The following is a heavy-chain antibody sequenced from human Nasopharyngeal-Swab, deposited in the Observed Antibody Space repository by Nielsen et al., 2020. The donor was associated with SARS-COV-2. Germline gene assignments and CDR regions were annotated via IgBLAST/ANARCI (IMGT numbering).Heavy chain of an antibody. CDR2: ISGSGGST. Sequence: GESLKISCAASGFTFSSYAVSWVRQAPGKGLEWVSAISGSGGSTYYADSVKGRFTISRDNSKNTLYLQMNSLRAEDTAVYYCAKVAITMIVVPNGGFDYWGQGTLVTVSS. D-gene: IGHD3-22*01. J-gene: IGHJ4*02. V-gene: IGHV3-23*01. CDR1: GFTFSSYA. CDR3: AKVAITMIVVPNGGFDY.